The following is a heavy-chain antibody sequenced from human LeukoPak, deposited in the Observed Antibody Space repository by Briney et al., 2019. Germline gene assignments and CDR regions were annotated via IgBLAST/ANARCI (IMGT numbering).Heavy chain of an antibody. CDR3: ARGYSSSPTEDYFDY. D-gene: IGHD6-13*01. CDR1: GFTFSDYY. J-gene: IGHJ4*02. V-gene: IGHV3-11*01. CDR2: ISSSGRTI. Sequence: GGSLRLSCAASGFTFSDYYMSWIRQAPGKGLERVSNISSSGRTIYYAYSVKGRFTSSRDNAKNSLYLQMNSLRAEDTAVYYCARGYSSSPTEDYFDYWGQGTLVTVSS.